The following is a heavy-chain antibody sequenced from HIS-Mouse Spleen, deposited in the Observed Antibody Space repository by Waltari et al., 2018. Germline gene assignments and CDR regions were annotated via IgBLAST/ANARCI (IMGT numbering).Heavy chain of an antibody. V-gene: IGHV3-74*01. J-gene: IGHJ4*02. CDR2: INSDGSST. Sequence: EVQLVESGGGVVQLGGSLRLSCAASGFTFSSYWLHWVRQAPGKWLVGVSRINSDGSSTSYADSVKGRFTISRDNAKNTLYLQMNSLRAEDTAVYYCARAIGGYSGPGIGWGQGTLVTVSS. CDR1: GFTFSSYW. D-gene: IGHD5-12*01. CDR3: ARAIGGYSGPGIG.